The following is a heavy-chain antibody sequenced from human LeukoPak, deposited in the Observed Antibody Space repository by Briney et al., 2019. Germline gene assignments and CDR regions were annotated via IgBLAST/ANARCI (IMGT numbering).Heavy chain of an antibody. CDR1: GYTFTGYY. V-gene: IGHV1-2*02. CDR2: INPNSGGT. CDR3: ARVRGSRYDILTGYYDFDP. D-gene: IGHD3-9*01. J-gene: IGHJ5*02. Sequence: ASVKVSRKASGYTFTGYYMHWVRQAPGQGLEWMGWINPNSGGTNYAQKFQGRVSMTRDTSISTAYMELSRLRSDDTAVYYCARVRGSRYDILTGYYDFDPWGQGTLVTVSS.